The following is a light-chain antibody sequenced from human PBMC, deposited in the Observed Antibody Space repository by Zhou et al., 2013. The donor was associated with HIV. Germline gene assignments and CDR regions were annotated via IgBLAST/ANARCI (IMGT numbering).Light chain of an antibody. J-gene: IGKJ1*01. Sequence: DIQMTQSPSSLSASVGDRVTITCRASQSISSYLNWYQQKPGKAPKLLIYAASSLESGVPSRFSGSGSGTDFSLTISGLQPNDSATFHCQQYHSVPWTFGQGTTLEIK. CDR1: QSISSY. CDR3: QQYHSVPWT. V-gene: IGKV1-39*01. CDR2: AAS.